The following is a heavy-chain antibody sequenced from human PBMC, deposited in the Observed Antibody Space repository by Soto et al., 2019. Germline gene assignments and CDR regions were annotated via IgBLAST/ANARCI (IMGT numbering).Heavy chain of an antibody. J-gene: IGHJ4*02. CDR1: GGTFRSSS. Sequence: QVQLVQSGAEVKTPGSSVKVACKASGGTFRSSSINWVRQAPGHGLEWMGEIIPIFGTANYEQKFQGRVTITADESTRTAYMELSSLRSEDTDVYYCARDGGRHSGGIDYWGQGTLVTVS. V-gene: IGHV1-69*01. D-gene: IGHD1-26*01. CDR2: IIPIFGTA. CDR3: ARDGGRHSGGIDY.